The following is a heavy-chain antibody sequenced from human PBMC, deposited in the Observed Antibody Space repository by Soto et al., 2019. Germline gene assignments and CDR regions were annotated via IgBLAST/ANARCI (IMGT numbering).Heavy chain of an antibody. Sequence: PGGSLRLSCAASGFTFSSYGMHWVRQAPGKGLEWVAVISYDGSNKYYADSVKGRFTISRDNSKNTLYLQMNSLRAEDTAVYYCAKEAYSGSPDAFDIWGQGTMVTVSS. J-gene: IGHJ3*02. CDR1: GFTFSSYG. CDR3: AKEAYSGSPDAFDI. V-gene: IGHV3-30*18. CDR2: ISYDGSNK. D-gene: IGHD5-12*01.